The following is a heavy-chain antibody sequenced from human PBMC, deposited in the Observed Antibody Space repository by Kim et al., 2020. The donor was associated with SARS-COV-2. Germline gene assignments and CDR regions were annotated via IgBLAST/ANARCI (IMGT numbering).Heavy chain of an antibody. CDR2: IKEDGSQQ. CDR3: VTSSRSSRFDY. D-gene: IGHD6-6*01. Sequence: GGSLRLSCATYGFTFTRYWMKWVRQAPGRGLESVANIKEDGSQQSYVDSVRGRFTISRDNAKSSVYLQMNSLRAEDTALYYCVTSSRSSRFDYWGPGTLV. CDR1: GFTFTRYW. V-gene: IGHV3-7*01. J-gene: IGHJ4*02.